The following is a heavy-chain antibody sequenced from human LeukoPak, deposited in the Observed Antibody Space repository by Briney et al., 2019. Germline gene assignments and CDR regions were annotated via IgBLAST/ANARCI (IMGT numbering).Heavy chain of an antibody. CDR2: IKEDGSAK. Sequence: GGSLRLSCAASGLSFSSYWMTWVRQAPGKGLEWVANIKEDGSAKSYVDSVKGRFTISRDNAKNSLYLQMNSLRVEDTAVYYCTRDYDYFSGHNLDAYDIWRQGTTVIVSS. J-gene: IGHJ3*02. V-gene: IGHV3-7*01. CDR3: TRDYDYFSGHNLDAYDI. CDR1: GLSFSSYW. D-gene: IGHD2-15*01.